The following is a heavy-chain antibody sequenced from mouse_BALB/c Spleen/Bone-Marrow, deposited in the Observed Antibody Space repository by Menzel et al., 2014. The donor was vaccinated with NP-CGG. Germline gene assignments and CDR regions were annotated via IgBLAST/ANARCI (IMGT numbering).Heavy chain of an antibody. Sequence: QVQLQQSGPELVSPGVSVKISCKASGYTFTDYAIHWVKQSHSKRLEWIGIISTYFGNTNYNQKFKGKATMTVDKSSSTAYMELARLTSEDSAIYCCARDISGYVRAMDYWGQGTSVTVSS. D-gene: IGHD3-2*01. CDR2: ISTYFGNT. CDR3: ARDISGYVRAMDY. CDR1: GYTFTDYA. V-gene: IGHV1-67*01. J-gene: IGHJ4*01.